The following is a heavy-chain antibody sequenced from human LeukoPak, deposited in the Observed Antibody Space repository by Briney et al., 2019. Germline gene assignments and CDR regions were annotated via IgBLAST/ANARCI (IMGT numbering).Heavy chain of an antibody. CDR3: ARECTNGVCYSDY. CDR2: IYYSGST. Sequence: SETLSLTCTVSGGSISSSSYYWGWIRQPPGKGLEWIGSIYYSGSTYYNPSLKSRVTISVDTSKNQFSLKLSSVTAADTAVYYCARECTNGVCYSDYWGQGTLVTVSS. D-gene: IGHD2-8*01. V-gene: IGHV4-39*01. CDR1: GGSISSSSYY. J-gene: IGHJ4*02.